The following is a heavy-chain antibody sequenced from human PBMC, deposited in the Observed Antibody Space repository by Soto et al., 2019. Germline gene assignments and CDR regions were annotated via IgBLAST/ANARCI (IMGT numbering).Heavy chain of an antibody. CDR3: ARVGPDSNTVSCIRRRWLDT. CDR2: IHHTGGT. V-gene: IGHV4-38-2*01. CDR1: GYSITSGYY. D-gene: IGHD2-2*01. Sequence: SETLSLTCAVSGYSITSGYYWGWIRQPPGKGLEWMGTIHHTGGTYYNPSLKSRVSMSIDTSKNQVSLRLSSVTAADTAVHYRARVGPDSNTVSCIRRRWLDTLGPETLDTVSS. J-gene: IGHJ5*02.